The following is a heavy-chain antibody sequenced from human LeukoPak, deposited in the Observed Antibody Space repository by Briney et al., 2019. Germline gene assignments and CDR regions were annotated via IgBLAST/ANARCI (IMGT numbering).Heavy chain of an antibody. J-gene: IGHJ4*02. Sequence: ASVKVSFTASGYTFTVYYMHWVRQAPGQGLEWMGWINPSSGGTNYAQKFQGRVTMTRDTSISTAYMELSRLRSDDTAVYYCARCMDYGGNPDYWGQGTLVTVSS. CDR3: ARCMDYGGNPDY. V-gene: IGHV1-2*02. CDR2: INPSSGGT. CDR1: GYTFTVYY. D-gene: IGHD4-23*01.